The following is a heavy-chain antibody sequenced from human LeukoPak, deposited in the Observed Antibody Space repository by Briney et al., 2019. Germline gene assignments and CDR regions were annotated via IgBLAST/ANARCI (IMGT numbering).Heavy chain of an antibody. CDR2: IYSGGST. V-gene: IGHV3-53*01. D-gene: IGHD5-18*01. CDR3: ARDGGYSYGYGFDY. CDR1: GFIVSNNY. Sequence: GGSLRLSCAASGFIVSNNYMSWVRQAPGKGLEWVSVIYSGGSTYYADSVKGRFTISSDNPKNTLYLQMNSLRAEDTAVYYCARDGGYSYGYGFDYWGQGTLVTVSS. J-gene: IGHJ4*02.